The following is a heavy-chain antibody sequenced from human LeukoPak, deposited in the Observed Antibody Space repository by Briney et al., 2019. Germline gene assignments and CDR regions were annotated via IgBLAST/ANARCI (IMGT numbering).Heavy chain of an antibody. CDR2: IIPIFGTA. J-gene: IGHJ4*02. CDR1: GGTFSSYA. D-gene: IGHD3-10*01. CDR3: ARGKVVTMVRGVIITYFDY. Sequence: ASVKVSCKASGGTFSSYAISWVRQAPGQGLEWMGGIIPIFGTASYAQKFQGRVTMTRDTSTSTVYMELSSLRSEDTAVYYCARGKVVTMVRGVIITYFDYWGQGTLVTVSS. V-gene: IGHV1-69*05.